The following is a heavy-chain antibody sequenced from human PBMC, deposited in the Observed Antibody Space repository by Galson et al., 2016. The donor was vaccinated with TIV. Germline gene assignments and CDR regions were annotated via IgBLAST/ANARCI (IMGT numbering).Heavy chain of an antibody. CDR2: MSFDGGEK. CDR1: EFTFRNYA. V-gene: IGHV3-30*14. D-gene: IGHD4-23*01. CDR3: ARGETRFGGNAVY. J-gene: IGHJ4*02. Sequence: SLRLSCAASEFTFRNYAVHWVRQAPGKGLEWVGCMSFDGGEKHYPDSAKGRFTISRDNSKNTLDLQINSLRAEDTAVYYCARGETRFGGNAVYWGQGTVVIVSS.